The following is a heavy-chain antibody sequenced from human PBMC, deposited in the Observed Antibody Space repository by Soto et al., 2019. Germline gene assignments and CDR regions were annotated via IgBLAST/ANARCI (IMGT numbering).Heavy chain of an antibody. CDR3: GRDTHYYGMDV. J-gene: IGHJ6*04. CDR1: AYIFTSYD. V-gene: IGHV1-3*01. Sequence: ASLLVSCHASAYIFTSYDRLWVLQAPGPRREWMGWINAGNGNTKCSQKFQGRVTITRDKSANTAYMELSSLRSEDTAVYYCGRDTHYYGMDVWGKGTTVTVSS. CDR2: INAGNGNT.